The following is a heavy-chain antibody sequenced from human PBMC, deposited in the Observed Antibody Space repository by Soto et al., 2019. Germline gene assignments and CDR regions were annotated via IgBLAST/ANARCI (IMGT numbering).Heavy chain of an antibody. V-gene: IGHV1-46*01. Sequence: QVQLVQSGAEVKKPGASVKVSCKASGYTFTSYYMHWVRQAPGQGLEWMGIINPSGGSTSYAQKFQGRVTMTRDTSTSTVYMELSSLRSEDTAVYYCARDQTPSNILTGYYQHPDDYWGQGSLVTVSS. D-gene: IGHD3-9*01. CDR2: INPSGGST. J-gene: IGHJ4*02. CDR1: GYTFTSYY. CDR3: ARDQTPSNILTGYYQHPDDY.